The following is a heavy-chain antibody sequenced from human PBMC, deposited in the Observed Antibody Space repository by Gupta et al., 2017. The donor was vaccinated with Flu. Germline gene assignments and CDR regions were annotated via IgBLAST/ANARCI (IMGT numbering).Heavy chain of an antibody. CDR1: YY. Sequence: YYGGGVRQPPGKGLEGIGSIYFEGRTYYNPSLKGRVTISLDTSQNQFSLNLRSVTAADTAIHYCARLRYCATSSCSSMDYWGQGALVTVS. J-gene: IGHJ4*02. V-gene: IGHV4-39*01. CDR3: ARLRYCATSSCSSMDY. D-gene: IGHD2-2*01. CDR2: IYFEGRT.